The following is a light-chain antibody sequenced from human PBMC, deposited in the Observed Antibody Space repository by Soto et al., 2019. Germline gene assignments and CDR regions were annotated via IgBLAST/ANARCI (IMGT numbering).Light chain of an antibody. CDR2: DVS. J-gene: IGLJ3*02. CDR1: SSDVVGYNF. V-gene: IGLV2-14*03. CDR3: SSYTTSSTV. Sequence: QSALTQPASVYVSPGQSITISCTGTSSDVVGYNFVSWFQQHPGKAPKLMIYDVSNRPSGVSNRFSGSKSGNTASLTISGLQADDEADYYCSSYTTSSTVFGGGTKLTVL.